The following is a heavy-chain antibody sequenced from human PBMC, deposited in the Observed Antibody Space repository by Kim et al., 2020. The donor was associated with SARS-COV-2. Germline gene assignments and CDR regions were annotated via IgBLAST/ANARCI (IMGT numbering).Heavy chain of an antibody. CDR1: GFIFDDYA. V-gene: IGHV3-43D*03. J-gene: IGHJ4*02. CDR3: AKGGEQWLVDS. Sequence: GGSLRLSCAASGFIFDDYAMHWVRLPPGKGPEWVSVISWDGTIIHYADSVKGRFTISIDNSKNALYLQMNSLRLDDAALYFCAKGGEQWLVDSWGRGTLVTVSS. D-gene: IGHD6-19*01. CDR2: ISWDGTII.